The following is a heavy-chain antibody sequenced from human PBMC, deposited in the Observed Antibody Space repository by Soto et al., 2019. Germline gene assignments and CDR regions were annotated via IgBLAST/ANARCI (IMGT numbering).Heavy chain of an antibody. CDR2: IYYSGST. Sequence: SETLSLTCTVSGGSINNHYWSWIRQPPGQGLEWIGYIYYSGSTNYNPSLKSRVTMSVDTSKNQFSLKLSSLTAADTAIYYCARANWFFNDWGQGTLATVSS. J-gene: IGHJ4*02. D-gene: IGHD7-27*01. CDR3: ARANWFFND. V-gene: IGHV4-59*11. CDR1: GGSINNHY.